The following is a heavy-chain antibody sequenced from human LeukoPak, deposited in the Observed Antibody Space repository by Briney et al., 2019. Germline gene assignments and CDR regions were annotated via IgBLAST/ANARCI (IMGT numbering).Heavy chain of an antibody. Sequence: GGSLRLSCAASGFTFSNYGMHWVRQAPGKGLEWVAFIRYDGSTKHYADSVKGRFTISRDNSKNTLYLQMNSLRAEDTAVYYCAKDLHGGYLFDYWGQGTLVTVSS. J-gene: IGHJ4*02. CDR1: GFTFSNYG. CDR3: AKDLHGGYLFDY. D-gene: IGHD5-12*01. V-gene: IGHV3-30*02. CDR2: IRYDGSTK.